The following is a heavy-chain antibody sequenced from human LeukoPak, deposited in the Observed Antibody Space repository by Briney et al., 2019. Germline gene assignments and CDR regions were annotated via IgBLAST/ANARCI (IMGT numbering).Heavy chain of an antibody. V-gene: IGHV1-69*13. Sequence: ASVKVSCKASGGTFSSYAISWVRQAPGQGLEWMGGIIPIFGTANYAQKFQGRVTITADESTSTAYMELSSLRSEDTAVYYCARMWDYHDSSGLGGWGQGTLVTVSS. J-gene: IGHJ4*02. CDR2: IIPIFGTA. CDR1: GGTFSSYA. CDR3: ARMWDYHDSSGLGG. D-gene: IGHD3-22*01.